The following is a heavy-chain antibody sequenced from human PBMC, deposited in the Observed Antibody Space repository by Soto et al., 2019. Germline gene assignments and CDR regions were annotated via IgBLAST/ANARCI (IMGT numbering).Heavy chain of an antibody. Sequence: PGGSLRLSCAASGFTFSSYWMSWVRQAPGKGLEWVANIKQDGSEKYYVDSVKGRFTISRDNAKNSLYLQMNSLRAEDTAVYYCARDWYSNYDLQPLDFDYWGQGTLVTVSS. D-gene: IGHD4-4*01. CDR3: ARDWYSNYDLQPLDFDY. CDR1: GFTFSSYW. CDR2: IKQDGSEK. V-gene: IGHV3-7*03. J-gene: IGHJ4*02.